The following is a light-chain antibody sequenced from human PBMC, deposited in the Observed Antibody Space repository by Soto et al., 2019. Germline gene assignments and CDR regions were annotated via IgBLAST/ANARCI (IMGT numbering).Light chain of an antibody. CDR2: GAS. V-gene: IGKV3-20*01. CDR1: QSVSSSY. CDR3: QQYGSSPLT. Sequence: EIVLTQSPGTLSLSPGERATLSCRASQSVSSSYLAWYQQKPGQAPRLLIYGASSRATGITYRFSGSGSGTAFTLTISRLEPDDFAVYYCQQYGSSPLTFGGGTKGEMK. J-gene: IGKJ4*01.